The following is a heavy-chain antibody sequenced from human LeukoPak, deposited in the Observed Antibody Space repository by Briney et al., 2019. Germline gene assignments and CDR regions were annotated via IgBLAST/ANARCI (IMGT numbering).Heavy chain of an antibody. CDR1: GGTFSSYA. CDR2: IIPILGKA. D-gene: IGHD4-17*01. J-gene: IGHJ6*02. Sequence: SVKVSCKASGGTFSSYAISWVRQAPGQGLEWMGRIIPILGKANYAQKFQGRVTITADKSTNTAYMELSSLRSEDTAVYYCARSTTVTTRVLYYYGMDVWGQGTTVTVSS. CDR3: ARSTTVTTRVLYYYGMDV. V-gene: IGHV1-69*04.